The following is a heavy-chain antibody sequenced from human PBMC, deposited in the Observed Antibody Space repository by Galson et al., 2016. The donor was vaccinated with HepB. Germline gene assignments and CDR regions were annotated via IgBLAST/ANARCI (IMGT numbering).Heavy chain of an antibody. D-gene: IGHD1-1*01. CDR3: ARFIASPWNDYYYYGMDV. CDR1: GFTFTTYW. V-gene: IGHV3-30-3*01. Sequence: SLRLSCAASGFTFTTYWMGWVRQAPGKGLEWLAVISNDGSNKYFADSVKGRFTISRDNSKNTLYLQMNSLRAEDTAVYYCARFIASPWNDYYYYGMDVWGKGTTVTVSS. J-gene: IGHJ6*04. CDR2: ISNDGSNK.